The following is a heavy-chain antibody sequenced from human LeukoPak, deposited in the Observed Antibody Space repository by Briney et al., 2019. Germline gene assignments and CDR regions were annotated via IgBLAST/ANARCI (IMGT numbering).Heavy chain of an antibody. CDR2: IYHSGST. J-gene: IGHJ3*02. CDR3: ARWDSGEWFHDAFDI. V-gene: IGHV4-38-2*01. Sequence: SETLSLTCAVSGYSISSGYYWGWIRQPPGKGLERIGSIYHSGSTYYNPSLKSRITISVDTSKNQFSLKLSSVTAADTAVYYCARWDSGEWFHDAFDIWGQGTMVTVSS. D-gene: IGHD3-3*01. CDR1: GYSISSGYY.